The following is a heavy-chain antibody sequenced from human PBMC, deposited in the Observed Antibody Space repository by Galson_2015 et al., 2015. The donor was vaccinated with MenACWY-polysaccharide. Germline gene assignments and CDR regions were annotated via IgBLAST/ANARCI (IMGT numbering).Heavy chain of an antibody. V-gene: IGHV3-30-3*01. CDR3: ARDYCIRTSCDGLDV. D-gene: IGHD3-10*02. J-gene: IGHJ6*02. CDR1: GFTFSRYA. CDR2: ISYDATNK. Sequence: SLRLSCAASGFTFSRYAMHWVRQAPGKGLEWVAVISYDATNKYYAESVKGRFSISRDNSKNTMYVQMNDLRAEDTAAYYCARDYCIRTSCDGLDVWGQVNTVTVSS.